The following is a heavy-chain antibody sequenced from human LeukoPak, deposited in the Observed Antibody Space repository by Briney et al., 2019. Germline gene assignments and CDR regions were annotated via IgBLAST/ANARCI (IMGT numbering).Heavy chain of an antibody. J-gene: IGHJ2*01. CDR2: ISGSGGST. CDR1: GFTFSSYA. D-gene: IGHD5-18*01. Sequence: GGSLRLSCAASGFTFSSYAMSWVRQVPGKGLEWVSAISGSGGSTYYADSVKGRFTISRDNSKNTLYLQMNSLRAEDTAVYYCAKGVDTAMVMWWYFDLWGRGTLVTVSS. V-gene: IGHV3-23*01. CDR3: AKGVDTAMVMWWYFDL.